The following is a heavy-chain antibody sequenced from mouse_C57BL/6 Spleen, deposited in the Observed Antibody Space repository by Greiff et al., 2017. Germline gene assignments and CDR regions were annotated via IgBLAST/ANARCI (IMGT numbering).Heavy chain of an antibody. Sequence: VQLQQSGPELVKPGASVKISCKASGYTFTDYYMNWVKQSHGKSLEWIGDINPNNGGTSYNQKFKGKATLTVDKSSSTAYMELRSLTSEDSAVYYCARTHFLWLRRDYWGQGTTLTVSS. D-gene: IGHD2-2*01. J-gene: IGHJ2*01. CDR3: ARTHFLWLRRDY. CDR1: GYTFTDYY. V-gene: IGHV1-26*01. CDR2: INPNNGGT.